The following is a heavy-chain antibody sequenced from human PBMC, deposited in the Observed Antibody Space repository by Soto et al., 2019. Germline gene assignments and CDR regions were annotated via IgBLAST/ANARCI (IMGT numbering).Heavy chain of an antibody. V-gene: IGHV2-70*01. CDR2: IDWDDDK. CDR3: ARIQRDGYNNAFDI. D-gene: IGHD5-12*01. CDR1: GSSLSTSGMC. Sequence: GSGPTLVNPTQTLTLTCTFSGSSLSTSGMCVSWIRQPPGKALEWLALIDWDDDKYYSTSLKARLTISKDTSKNQVVLTMTNMDPVDTATYYCARIQRDGYNNAFDIWGQGTMVTVSS. J-gene: IGHJ3*02.